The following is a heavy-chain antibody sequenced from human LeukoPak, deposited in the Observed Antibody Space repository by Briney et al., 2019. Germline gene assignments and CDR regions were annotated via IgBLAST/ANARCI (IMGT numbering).Heavy chain of an antibody. D-gene: IGHD3-22*01. CDR3: ARLPYYYDSSGYYYFDY. CDR2: IYHSGST. Sequence: KPSETLSLTCAVSGYSISSGYYWGWIRQPPGKGLEWIGSIYHSGSTYYNPSLKSRVTISVDTSKNQFSLKLSSVTAADTAVYYCARLPYYYDSSGYYYFDYWGQGTLVTVSS. CDR1: GYSISSGYY. V-gene: IGHV4-38-2*01. J-gene: IGHJ4*02.